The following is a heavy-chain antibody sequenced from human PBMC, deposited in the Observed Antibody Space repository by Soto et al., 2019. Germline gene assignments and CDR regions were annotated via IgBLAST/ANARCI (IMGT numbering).Heavy chain of an antibody. Sequence: PXETLCLTCYVSGCSISSDDHSWSWIRQSPGKGLEWIGYIYHSGSTYNNPSLKSRVTISVDRSKNQFSLKLSSVTAADTAVYYCARGGRVAAAEYYYSGMEVWGQGTTVTVS. CDR3: ARGGRVAAAEYYYSGMEV. CDR2: IYHSGST. CDR1: GCSISSDDHS. D-gene: IGHD6-13*01. V-gene: IGHV4-30-2*06. J-gene: IGHJ6*02.